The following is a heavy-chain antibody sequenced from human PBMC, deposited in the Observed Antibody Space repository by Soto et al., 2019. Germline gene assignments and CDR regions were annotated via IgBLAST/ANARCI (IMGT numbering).Heavy chain of an antibody. Sequence: SETLSLTCTVSGGSISSGGYYWSWIRQHPGKGLEWIGYIYYSGSTYYNPSLKSRVTISVDTSKNQSSLKLSSVTAADTAVYYCAREAYCSGGSCYSARGPWGQGTLVTVSS. J-gene: IGHJ5*02. CDR3: AREAYCSGGSCYSARGP. V-gene: IGHV4-31*03. D-gene: IGHD2-15*01. CDR2: IYYSGST. CDR1: GGSISSGGYY.